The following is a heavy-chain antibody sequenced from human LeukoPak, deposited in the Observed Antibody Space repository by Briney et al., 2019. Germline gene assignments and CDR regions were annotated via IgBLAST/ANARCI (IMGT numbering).Heavy chain of an antibody. CDR2: INPSGGST. CDR1: GYTFTSYY. CDR3: AREAVMPVAPVKIGTSDRPLYEYYGLDV. V-gene: IGHV1-46*01. Sequence: ASVKVSCKASGYTFTSYYMHWVRQAPGQGLEWMGIINPSGGSTSYAQKFQGRVTMTRDTSTSTVYMELSSLRSEDTAVYYCAREAVMPVAPVKIGTSDRPLYEYYGLDVWGQGTTVTVS. D-gene: IGHD1/OR15-1a*01. J-gene: IGHJ6*02.